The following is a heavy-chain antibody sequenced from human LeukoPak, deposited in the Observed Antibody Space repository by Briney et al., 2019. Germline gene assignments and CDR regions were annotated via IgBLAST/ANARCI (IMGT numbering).Heavy chain of an antibody. CDR1: GFTFSSYS. CDR3: ARRPGYCSSTSCSTARFDY. J-gene: IGHJ4*02. D-gene: IGHD2-2*01. V-gene: IGHV3-21*01. CDR2: ISSSSSYI. Sequence: GGSLRLSCAASGFTFSSYSMNWVRQAPGKGLEWVSSISSSSSYIYYADSVKGRFTISRDNAKNSLYLQMNSLRAEDTAVYYCARRPGYCSSTSCSTARFDYWGQGTLVTVSS.